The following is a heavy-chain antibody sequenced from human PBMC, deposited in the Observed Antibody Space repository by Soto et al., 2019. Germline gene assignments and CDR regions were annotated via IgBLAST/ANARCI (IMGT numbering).Heavy chain of an antibody. Sequence: VQLVESGGGLIQPGGSLRLSCAASGFTVSSNYMSWVRQAPGKGLEWVSVIYSGGSTYYADSVKGRFTISRDNSKNTLYLQMNSRRAEDTAVYYCAREYSSGLDGMDVWGQGTTVTVSS. CDR3: AREYSSGLDGMDV. CDR2: IYSGGST. CDR1: GFTVSSNY. V-gene: IGHV3-53*01. D-gene: IGHD6-19*01. J-gene: IGHJ6*02.